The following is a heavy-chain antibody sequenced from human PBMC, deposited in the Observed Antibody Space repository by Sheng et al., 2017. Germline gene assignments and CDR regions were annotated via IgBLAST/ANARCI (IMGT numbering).Heavy chain of an antibody. CDR3: ASRRCSPLGYCTNGVKMKYFQH. D-gene: IGHD2-8*01. J-gene: IGHJ1*01. Sequence: QVQLQQWGAGLLKPSETLSLTCAVYGGSFSGYYWSWIRQPPGKGLEWIGEINHSGSTNYNPSLKSRVTISVDTSKNQFSLKLSSVTAADTAVYYCASRRCSPLGYCTNGVKMKYFQHWGQGTLVTVSS. CDR1: GGSFSGYY. CDR2: INHSGST. V-gene: IGHV4-34*01.